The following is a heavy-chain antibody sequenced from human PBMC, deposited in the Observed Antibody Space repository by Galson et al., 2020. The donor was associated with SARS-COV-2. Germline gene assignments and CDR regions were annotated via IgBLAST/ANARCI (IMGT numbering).Heavy chain of an antibody. CDR2: IYYSGST. CDR1: GGSISSSSYY. J-gene: IGHJ5*01. V-gene: IGHV4-39*01. CDR3: ARQSPCSSTSCYISVGVSWFDS. D-gene: IGHD2-2*02. Sequence: SETLSLTCTVSGGSISSSSYYWGWIRQPPGKGLEWIGSIYYSGSTYYNPSLKSRVTISVDTSKNQFSLKLSSVTAADTAGYYCARQSPCSSTSCYISVGVSWFDSWGRGTLVTVSS.